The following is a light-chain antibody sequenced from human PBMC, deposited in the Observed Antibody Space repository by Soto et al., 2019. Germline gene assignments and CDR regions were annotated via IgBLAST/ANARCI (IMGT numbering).Light chain of an antibody. V-gene: IGLV2-14*03. Sequence: QSALSQPASVSGSPGQSITISCTETSSGVGGVKSISWYQQHPGKAPKLMIYDVTHRASGVSDRFSGSKSGDTASLSISDLQIEDEAQYYCTSYTTRSTGFGGGTKRTVL. CDR2: DVT. CDR1: SSGVGGVKS. CDR3: TSYTTRSTG. J-gene: IGLJ2*01.